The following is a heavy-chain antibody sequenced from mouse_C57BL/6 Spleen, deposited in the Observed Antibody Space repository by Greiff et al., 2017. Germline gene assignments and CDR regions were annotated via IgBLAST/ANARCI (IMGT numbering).Heavy chain of an antibody. Sequence: VQLQQPGAELVMPGASVKLSCKASGYTFTSYWMHWVKQRPGQGLEWIGEIDPSDSYTNYNQKFKGKSTLTVDKSSSTAYMQLSSLTSEDSAVYYCARWRAYAMDYWAQGTSVTVPS. CDR3: ARWRAYAMDY. J-gene: IGHJ4*01. V-gene: IGHV1-69*01. CDR1: GYTFTSYW. CDR2: IDPSDSYT. D-gene: IGHD3-3*01.